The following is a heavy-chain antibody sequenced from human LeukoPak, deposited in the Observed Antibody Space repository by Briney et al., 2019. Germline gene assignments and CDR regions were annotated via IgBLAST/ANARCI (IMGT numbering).Heavy chain of an antibody. D-gene: IGHD3-10*01. J-gene: IGHJ4*02. V-gene: IGHV4-61*02. CDR1: GGSISSGSYY. CDR3: ARLSASGTSHFDY. Sequence: PSQTLSLTCTVSGGSISSGSYYWSWIRQPAGKGLEWIGRIYTSGSTNYNPSLKSRVTISVDTSKNQFSLKLSSVTAADTAVYYCARLSASGTSHFDYWGQGTLVTVSS. CDR2: IYTSGST.